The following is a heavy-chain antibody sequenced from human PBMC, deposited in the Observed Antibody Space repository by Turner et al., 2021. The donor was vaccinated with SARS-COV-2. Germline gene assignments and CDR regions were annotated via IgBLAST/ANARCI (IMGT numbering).Heavy chain of an antibody. D-gene: IGHD3-3*01. V-gene: IGHV4-61*02. CDR2: IYTSGST. Sequence: QVQLQESGPGLVKPSQTLSLTCTVSGGSISSGSYHWSWIRQPAGKGLEWIGRIYTSGSTNYNPSLKSRVTISVDTSKNQFSLKLSSVTAADTAVYYCARDQGFLLEWEISYYYYMDVWGKGTTVTVSS. J-gene: IGHJ6*03. CDR1: GGSISSGSYH. CDR3: ARDQGFLLEWEISYYYYMDV.